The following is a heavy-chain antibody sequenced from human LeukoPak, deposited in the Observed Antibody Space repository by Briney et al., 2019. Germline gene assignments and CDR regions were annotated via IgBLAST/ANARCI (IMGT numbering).Heavy chain of an antibody. J-gene: IGHJ4*02. Sequence: GRSLRLSCAASGFTFSSYAMSWVRQAPGKGLEWVSAISGSGGSTYYADSVKGRFTISRDNSKNTLYLQMNSLRAEDTAVYYCAKNHLRWLAAFDYWGQGTLVTVSS. CDR2: ISGSGGST. CDR3: AKNHLRWLAAFDY. CDR1: GFTFSSYA. D-gene: IGHD6-19*01. V-gene: IGHV3-23*01.